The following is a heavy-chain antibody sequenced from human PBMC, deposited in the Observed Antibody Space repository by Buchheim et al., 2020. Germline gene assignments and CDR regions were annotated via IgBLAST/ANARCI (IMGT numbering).Heavy chain of an antibody. V-gene: IGHV4-4*02. CDR3: ARDHGSGRGMDV. D-gene: IGHD3-10*01. CDR1: GGSTSSSAW. J-gene: IGHJ6*02. CDR2: IYHSITT. Sequence: QVQLQESGPGLVRPSGTLSLTCAVSGGSTSSSAWWSWVRQPPGKGLEWIGEIYHSITTNYNPSLKSRVTISVDKSKTQFSPKLTSVTAADTAVYYCARDHGSGRGMDVWGQGTT.